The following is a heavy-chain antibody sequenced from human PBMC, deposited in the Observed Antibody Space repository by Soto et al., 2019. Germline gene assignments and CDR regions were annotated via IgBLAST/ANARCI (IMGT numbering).Heavy chain of an antibody. CDR1: GFTFSSYG. CDR3: ARDVGYYYDSSGYYRFDY. D-gene: IGHD3-22*01. CDR2: ISSSSSTI. V-gene: IGHV3-48*02. Sequence: GGSLRLSCAASGFTFSSYGMNWVRQAPGKGLEWVSYISSSSSTIYYADSVKGRFTISRDNAKNSLYLQMNSLRDEDTAVYYCARDVGYYYDSSGYYRFDYWGQGTLVTV. J-gene: IGHJ4*02.